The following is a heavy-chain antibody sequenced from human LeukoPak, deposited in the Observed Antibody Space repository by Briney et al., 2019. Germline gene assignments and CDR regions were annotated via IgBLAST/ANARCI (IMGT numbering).Heavy chain of an antibody. J-gene: IGHJ6*02. D-gene: IGHD1-14*01. CDR3: AKDLTDYYYYYGMDV. V-gene: IGHV3-23*01. Sequence: PGGSLRLSCAASEFTFNNYAMSWVRQAPGKGLEWVSAITGSGGDTFHADSVKGRFTISRDNSKNTLYLQMNSLRAEDMAVYYCAKDLTDYYYYYGMDVWGQGTTVTVSS. CDR2: ITGSGGDT. CDR1: EFTFNNYA.